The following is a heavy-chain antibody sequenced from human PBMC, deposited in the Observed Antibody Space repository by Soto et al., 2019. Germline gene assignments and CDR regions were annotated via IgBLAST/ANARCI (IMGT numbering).Heavy chain of an antibody. CDR2: IIPMLGIR. CDR3: LPSGLRYGNDAFDI. D-gene: IGHD5-18*01. CDR1: GGGFSTYS. V-gene: IGHV1-69*02. J-gene: IGHJ3*02. Sequence: ASVKVSCKDSGGGFSTYSMFWVRQAPGQGLEWMGRIIPMLGIRNYAQRFQDRVTITADKSTATAHMELSSLRSEDTAAYYCLPSGLRYGNDAFDIWGQGTMVTVSS.